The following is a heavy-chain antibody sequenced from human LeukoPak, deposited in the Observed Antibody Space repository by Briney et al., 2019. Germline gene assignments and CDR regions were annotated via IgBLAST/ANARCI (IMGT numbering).Heavy chain of an antibody. J-gene: IGHJ6*03. D-gene: IGHD4-11*01. CDR2: INHSGST. Sequence: SETLSLTCAVSGYSISSGYYWSWIRQPPGKGLEWIGEINHSGSTNYNPSLKSRVTISVDTSKNQFSLKLSSVTAADTAVYYCARGRTTVTTGGYYYYYMDVWGKGTTVTVSS. CDR3: ARGRTTVTTGGYYYYYMDV. CDR1: GYSISSGYY. V-gene: IGHV4-34*01.